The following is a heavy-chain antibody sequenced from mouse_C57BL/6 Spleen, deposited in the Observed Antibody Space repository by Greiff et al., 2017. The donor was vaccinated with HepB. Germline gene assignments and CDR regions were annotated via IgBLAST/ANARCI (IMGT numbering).Heavy chain of an antibody. CDR2: INPNNGGT. D-gene: IGHD1-1*01. J-gene: IGHJ1*03. CDR1: GYTFTDYN. CDR3: GRSGYYYGSSWYFDV. Sequence: DVQLQESGPELVKPGASVKIPCKASGYTFTDYNMDWVKQSHGKSLEWIGDINPNNGGTIYNQKFKGKATLTVDKSSSTAYMELRSLTSEDTAVYYCGRSGYYYGSSWYFDVWGTGTTVTVSS. V-gene: IGHV1-18*01.